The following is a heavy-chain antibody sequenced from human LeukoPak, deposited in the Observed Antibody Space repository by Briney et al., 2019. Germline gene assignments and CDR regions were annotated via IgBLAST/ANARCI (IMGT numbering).Heavy chain of an antibody. CDR3: ARVGVDIVVVVAAARSGKLDY. V-gene: IGHV3-48*04. Sequence: GGSLRLSCAASGFTFSSYSINWVRQAPGKGLEWVSYISSSSSTIYYADSVKGRFTISRDNAKNSLYLQMNSLRAEDTAVYYCARVGVDIVVVVAAARSGKLDYWGQGTLVTVSS. J-gene: IGHJ4*02. CDR2: ISSSSSTI. D-gene: IGHD2-15*01. CDR1: GFTFSSYS.